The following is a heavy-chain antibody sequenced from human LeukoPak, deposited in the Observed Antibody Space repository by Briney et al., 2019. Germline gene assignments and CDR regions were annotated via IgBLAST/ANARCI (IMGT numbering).Heavy chain of an antibody. CDR2: VSYSRTT. Sequence: PSETLSLTCTVSGGSITSTLYCWGWIRQPPGKGLEWIASVSYSRTTCYNPSLESRVTVSIDRSKNQFSLKLTSVTAADTAVYYCARADDYLWGTYYFDYWGQGTLVTVSS. D-gene: IGHD3-16*01. CDR3: ARADDYLWGTYYFDY. J-gene: IGHJ4*02. V-gene: IGHV4-39*07. CDR1: GGSITSTLYC.